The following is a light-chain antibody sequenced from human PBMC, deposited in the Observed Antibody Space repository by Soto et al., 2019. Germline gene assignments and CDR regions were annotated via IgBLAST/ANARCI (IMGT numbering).Light chain of an antibody. Sequence: QSVLTQPPSASGAPGQRVTISCSGSSSNIGRNTVNWYQHLPGTAPKLLIYKNDQRPSGVPDRFSGSKSGTSASLAISGLQSEDGADYYCAACDDSLNGYVFGTGTKLTVL. CDR3: AACDDSLNGYV. CDR1: SSNIGRNT. J-gene: IGLJ1*01. V-gene: IGLV1-44*01. CDR2: KND.